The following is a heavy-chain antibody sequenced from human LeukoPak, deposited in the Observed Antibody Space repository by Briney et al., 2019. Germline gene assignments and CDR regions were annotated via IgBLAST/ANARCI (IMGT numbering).Heavy chain of an antibody. D-gene: IGHD3-10*01. CDR1: GGSISSSSYY. Sequence: SETLSLTCTVSGGSISSSSYYWGWIRQPPGKGLEWIGEINHSGSTNYNPSLKSRVTISVDTSKNQFSLKLSSVTAADTAVYYCARRRYYGSGSYYKEVTFDYWGQGTLVTVSS. CDR3: ARRRYYGSGSYYKEVTFDY. CDR2: INHSGST. J-gene: IGHJ4*02. V-gene: IGHV4-39*07.